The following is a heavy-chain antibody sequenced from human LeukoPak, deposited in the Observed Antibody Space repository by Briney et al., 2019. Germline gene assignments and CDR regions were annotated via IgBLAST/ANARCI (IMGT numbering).Heavy chain of an antibody. CDR3: ARGAAVAGTRPEYFDY. Sequence: PSETLSLTCTVSGGSISSSSYYWGWIRQPPGKGLEWIGSIYYSGSTYYNPSLRSRVTISVDTSKNQFSLKLSSVTAADTAVYYCARGAAVAGTRPEYFDYWGQGTLVTVSS. J-gene: IGHJ4*02. CDR2: IYYSGST. CDR1: GGSISSSSYY. V-gene: IGHV4-39*07. D-gene: IGHD6-19*01.